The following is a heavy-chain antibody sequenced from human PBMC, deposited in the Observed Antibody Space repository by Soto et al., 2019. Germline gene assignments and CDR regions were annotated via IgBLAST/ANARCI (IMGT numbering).Heavy chain of an antibody. D-gene: IGHD5-12*01. V-gene: IGHV4-30-4*01. Sequence: PSETLSLTFTVSGGSISSCYYHWSWIRQPPGKGLEWIGYIYYSGSTYYNPSLKSRVTISVDTSKNQFSLKLSSVTAADTAVYYCARGNSGYDSPWGQGTLVTVSS. CDR2: IYYSGST. CDR1: GGSISSCYYH. CDR3: ARGNSGYDSP. J-gene: IGHJ5*02.